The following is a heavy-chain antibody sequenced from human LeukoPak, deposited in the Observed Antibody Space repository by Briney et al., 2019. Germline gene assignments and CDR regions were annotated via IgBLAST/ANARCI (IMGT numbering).Heavy chain of an antibody. V-gene: IGHV3-23*01. D-gene: IGHD1-14*01. J-gene: IGHJ4*02. Sequence: GGSLRLSCAASEFTFSNFAMSWVRQAPGKGLEWVSFIRGGGAGRLYADSVKGRFTASRDNSKSTLYLQMNSLRAEDTAIYYCAKRPARPKPFDCWGQGTLVTVSS. CDR2: IRGGGAGR. CDR3: AKRPARPKPFDC. CDR1: EFTFSNFA.